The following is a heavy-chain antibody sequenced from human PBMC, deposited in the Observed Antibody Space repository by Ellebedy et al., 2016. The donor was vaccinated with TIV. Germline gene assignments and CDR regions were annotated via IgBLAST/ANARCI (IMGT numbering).Heavy chain of an antibody. CDR3: AKRPGVTADFYFDS. Sequence: GESLKISCAVSGFTFSTCSMSWVRQAPGKGLEWVSAISGRGDIIKYADSVKGRFTISRDNSKNTLYLQMDTLRAEDTAVYYCAKRPGVTADFYFDSWGQGALVTVYS. V-gene: IGHV3-23*01. D-gene: IGHD2-21*02. CDR1: GFTFSTCS. J-gene: IGHJ4*02. CDR2: ISGRGDII.